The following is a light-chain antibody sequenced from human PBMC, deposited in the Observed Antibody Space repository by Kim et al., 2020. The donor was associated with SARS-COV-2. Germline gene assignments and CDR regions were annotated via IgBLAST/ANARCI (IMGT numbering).Light chain of an antibody. CDR2: DTI. CDR3: QTYDNTLRVWM. Sequence: CSGGTSNIGAGYSLHWSQQPPGTAPKILIYDTITRPSGVPARFSGSKSGTSAFLAITGLQPEDEADYYCQTYDNTLRVWMFGGGTQLTVL. CDR1: TSNIGAGYS. V-gene: IGLV1-40*01. J-gene: IGLJ3*02.